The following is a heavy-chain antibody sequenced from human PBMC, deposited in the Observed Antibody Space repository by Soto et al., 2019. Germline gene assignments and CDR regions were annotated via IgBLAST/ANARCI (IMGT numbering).Heavy chain of an antibody. CDR2: IHPGDSDT. J-gene: IGHJ6*02. CDR1: GYSFTIYC. Sequence: PGESLKISCEASGYSFTIYCIGWVLQMPGKGLEWMGIIHPGDSDTKYSPSFQGQVTISVDKSITTAYLQWSSLKASDTAMYYCARTPGPEVAASLEYYYFSGMDVWGQGTTVTVSS. D-gene: IGHD2-15*01. V-gene: IGHV5-51*01. CDR3: ARTPGPEVAASLEYYYFSGMDV.